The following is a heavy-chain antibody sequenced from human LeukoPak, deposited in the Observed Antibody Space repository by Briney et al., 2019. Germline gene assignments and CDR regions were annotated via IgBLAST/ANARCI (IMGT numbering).Heavy chain of an antibody. D-gene: IGHD6-19*01. J-gene: IGHJ4*02. V-gene: IGHV3-23*01. CDR2: ISGSGGST. CDR1: GVTFRSYA. CDR3: AKDSQWLVGNYFDY. Sequence: QPGGSLRLSCAASGVTFRSYAMSWVRQAPGKGLEWVSAISGSGGSTYYADSVKGRFTISRDNSKNTLYLQMNSLRAEDTAVYYCAKDSQWLVGNYFDYWGQGTLVTVSS.